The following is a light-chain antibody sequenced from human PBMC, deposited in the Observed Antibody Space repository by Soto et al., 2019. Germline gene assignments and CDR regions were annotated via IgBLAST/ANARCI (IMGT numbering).Light chain of an antibody. Sequence: VLTQPRSVSGSPGQSVTISCTGTSNYVSWYQHDPGKAPKLIIYDVSKRPSGVPDRFSGSKSGNTASLTISGLQAEDEADYFCCSLAGSYTSYVCGTGTKV. CDR1: SNY. V-gene: IGLV2-11*01. J-gene: IGLJ1*01. CDR2: DVS. CDR3: CSLAGSYTSYV.